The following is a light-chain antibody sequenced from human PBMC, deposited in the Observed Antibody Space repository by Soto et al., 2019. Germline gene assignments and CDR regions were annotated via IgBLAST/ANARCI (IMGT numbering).Light chain of an antibody. CDR3: SSYTSASTPLV. V-gene: IGLV2-14*01. J-gene: IGLJ2*01. Sequence: QSALTQPASVSGSPGQSITISCTGTGSDVGGYNYVSWYQQHPGKAPKVMIYDVSNRPSGVSNRFSGSKSGNTASLTISGLQAEDXADYYCSSYTSASTPLVFGGGTKVTVL. CDR1: GSDVGGYNY. CDR2: DVS.